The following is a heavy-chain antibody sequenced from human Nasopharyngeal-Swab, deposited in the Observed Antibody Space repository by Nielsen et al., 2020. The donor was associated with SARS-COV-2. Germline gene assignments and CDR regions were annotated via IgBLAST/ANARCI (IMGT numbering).Heavy chain of an antibody. CDR1: GGSINSYY. CDR2: INHGGST. D-gene: IGHD2-21*01. V-gene: IGHV4-34*01. J-gene: IGHJ4*02. Sequence: SETLSLTCTVSGGSINSYYWSWIRQPPGKGLEWIGEINHGGSTNYNPSLKSRVTISVDTSKNQFSLKLSSVTAADTAVYYCARIYGRLWGYFDYWGQGALVTVSS. CDR3: ARIYGRLWGYFDY.